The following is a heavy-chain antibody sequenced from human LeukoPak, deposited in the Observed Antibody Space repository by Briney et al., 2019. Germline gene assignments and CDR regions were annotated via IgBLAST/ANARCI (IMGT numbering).Heavy chain of an antibody. J-gene: IGHJ4*02. Sequence: GASGKVSCKASGYTFTSCDINLVRQATGQGLELMGWMNPNSGTTGYAQKFQGRVNMTRNTSISTAYMELSSLRSEDTAVYYCARGPALNSHSSGGERGAAVDYWGQGTLVTVSS. CDR2: MNPNSGTT. D-gene: IGHD6-19*01. CDR1: GYTFTSCD. CDR3: ARGPALNSHSSGGERGAAVDY. V-gene: IGHV1-8*01.